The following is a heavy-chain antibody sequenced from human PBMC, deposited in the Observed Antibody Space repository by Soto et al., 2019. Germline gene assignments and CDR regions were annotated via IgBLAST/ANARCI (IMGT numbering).Heavy chain of an antibody. J-gene: IGHJ6*02. Sequence: SETLSLTCAVYGGSFSGYYWTWIRQPPGKGLEWIGEINHSGTINFNPSLKSRLTISLDTSKKHFFFKLSSVTEADTAAYDCARADRTLVTSYSLDVWGQGTTVTVSS. CDR3: ARADRTLVTSYSLDV. CDR1: GGSFSGYY. CDR2: INHSGTI. V-gene: IGHV4-34*01. D-gene: IGHD2-21*02.